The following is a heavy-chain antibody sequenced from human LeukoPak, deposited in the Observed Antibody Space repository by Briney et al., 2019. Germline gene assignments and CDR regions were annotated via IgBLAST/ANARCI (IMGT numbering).Heavy chain of an antibody. D-gene: IGHD1-26*01. CDR2: IYYSGST. CDR1: GGSISSSSYY. CDR3: ARRPPSGSYYY. Sequence: SETLSLTCTVSGGSISSSSYYWGWIRQPPGKGLERIGSIYYSGSTYYNPSLKSRVTISVDTSKNQFSLKLSSVTAADTAVYYCARRPPSGSYYYWGQGTLVTVSS. V-gene: IGHV4-39*01. J-gene: IGHJ4*02.